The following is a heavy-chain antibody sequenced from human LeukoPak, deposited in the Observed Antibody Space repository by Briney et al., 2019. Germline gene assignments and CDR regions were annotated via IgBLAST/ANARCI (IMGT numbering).Heavy chain of an antibody. J-gene: IGHJ4*02. CDR1: GASISSDY. D-gene: IGHD3-16*01. CDR3: ARYLRQPGTFYLDH. Sequence: SETLSLTCTVSGASISSDYWTWIRQPPGMGLEWIGYIYYSGTTNYNPSLKSRVTMSVDTSRNQFSLELPSVTAADSAVYYCARYLRQPGTFYLDHWGQGTLVSVSS. V-gene: IGHV4-59*13. CDR2: IYYSGTT.